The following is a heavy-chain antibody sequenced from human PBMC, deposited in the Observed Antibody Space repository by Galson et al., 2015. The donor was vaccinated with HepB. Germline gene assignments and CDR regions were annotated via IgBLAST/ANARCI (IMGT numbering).Heavy chain of an antibody. J-gene: IGHJ4*02. D-gene: IGHD6-19*01. Sequence: SLRLSCAASGFTFSSYAMHWVRQAPGKGLERVAVISYDGSNKYYADSVRGRFTISRDNSKNTLYLQMNTLRVEDTAVYYCARAKAVAGTQFDNWGQGTLVTVSS. CDR2: ISYDGSNK. CDR1: GFTFSSYA. CDR3: ARAKAVAGTQFDN. V-gene: IGHV3-30-3*01.